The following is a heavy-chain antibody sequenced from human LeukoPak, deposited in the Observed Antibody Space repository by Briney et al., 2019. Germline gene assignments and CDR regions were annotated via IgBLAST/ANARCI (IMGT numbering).Heavy chain of an antibody. CDR3: ARDGEYSSSWYYSSPGDV. V-gene: IGHV3-30*01. CDR1: GFTFSSYA. J-gene: IGHJ6*04. D-gene: IGHD6-13*01. CDR2: ISYDGSNK. Sequence: QPGGSLRLSCAASGFTFSSYAMHWVRQAPGKGLEWVAVISYDGSNKYYADSVKGRFTISRDNSKNTLYLQMNSLRAEDTAVYYCARDGEYSSSWYYSSPGDVWGKGTTVTVSS.